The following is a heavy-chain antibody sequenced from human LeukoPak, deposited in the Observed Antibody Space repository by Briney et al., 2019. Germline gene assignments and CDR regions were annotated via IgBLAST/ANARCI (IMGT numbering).Heavy chain of an antibody. CDR2: ISWNSGSI. CDR1: GFTFDDYA. Sequence: GGSLRLSCAASGFTFDDYAMHWVRQAPGKGLEWVSGISWNSGSIGYADSVKGRFTISRDNAKNSLYLQMNSLRAADMALYYCAKGLSSGWLDWFDPWGQGTLVTVSS. V-gene: IGHV3-9*03. D-gene: IGHD6-19*01. J-gene: IGHJ5*02. CDR3: AKGLSSGWLDWFDP.